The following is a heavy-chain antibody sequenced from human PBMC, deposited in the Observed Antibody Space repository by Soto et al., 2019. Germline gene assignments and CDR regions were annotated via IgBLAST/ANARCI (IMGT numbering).Heavy chain of an antibody. V-gene: IGHV3-7*01. CDR2: IKQDGSDT. J-gene: IGHJ4*02. CDR1: GFTFSSYW. Sequence: EVQLVESGGGLVQPGGSLRLSCAASGFTFSSYWMTWVRQAPGKGLECVANIKQDGSDTLYADSVKGRFTISRDNAKASLYLQMKSLRAEDTAVYYCARFGDTSGYYRHFDYWGQGTLVSVSS. CDR3: ARFGDTSGYYRHFDY. D-gene: IGHD3-22*01.